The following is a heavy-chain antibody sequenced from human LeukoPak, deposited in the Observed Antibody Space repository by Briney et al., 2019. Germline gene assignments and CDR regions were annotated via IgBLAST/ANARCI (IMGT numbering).Heavy chain of an antibody. J-gene: IGHJ6*03. CDR3: ASSRPFECSSTSCYMGYYYYYMDV. CDR1: GGTFSSYA. Sequence: SVKVSCKASGGTFSSYAISWVRQAPGQRLEWMGGIIPIFGTANYAQKFQGRVTITADESTSTAYMELSSLRSEDTAVYYCASSRPFECSSTSCYMGYYYYYMDVWGKGTTVTVSS. V-gene: IGHV1-69*13. D-gene: IGHD2-2*02. CDR2: IIPIFGTA.